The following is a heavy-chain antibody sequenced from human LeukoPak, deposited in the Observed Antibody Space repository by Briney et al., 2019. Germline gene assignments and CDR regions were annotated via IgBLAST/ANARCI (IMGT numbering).Heavy chain of an antibody. D-gene: IGHD2-2*01. CDR1: GYTFTSYD. J-gene: IGHJ6*03. CDR3: ARERSGLIVVPAARPGSYYYYMDV. Sequence: ASVKVSCKASGYTFTSYDINWVRQATGQGLEWMGWMNPNSGNTGYAQKFQGRVTMTRNTSISTAYMELSRLRSDDTAVYYCARERSGLIVVPAARPGSYYYYMDVWGKGTTVTVSS. CDR2: MNPNSGNT. V-gene: IGHV1-8*01.